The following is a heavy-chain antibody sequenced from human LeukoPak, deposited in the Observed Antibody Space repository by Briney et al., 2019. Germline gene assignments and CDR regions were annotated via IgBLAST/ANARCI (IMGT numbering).Heavy chain of an antibody. CDR1: GFTFSSYG. D-gene: IGHD3-22*01. Sequence: GGSLRLSCAASGFTFSSYGMHWVRQAPGKGLEWVAVIWYDGSNKYYADSVKGRFTISRDNSKNTLYLQINSLRAEDTAVYYCARVYTMMDYFDYWGQGTLVTVSS. CDR3: ARVYTMMDYFDY. J-gene: IGHJ4*02. CDR2: IWYDGSNK. V-gene: IGHV3-33*01.